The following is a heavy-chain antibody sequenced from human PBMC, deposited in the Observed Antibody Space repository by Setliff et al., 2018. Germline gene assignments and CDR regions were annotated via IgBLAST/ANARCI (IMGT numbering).Heavy chain of an antibody. CDR2: INHSGRT. D-gene: IGHD1-20*01. V-gene: IGHV4-34*01. Sequence: SETLSLTCAASGGTFSYYYWTWIRQPPGKGLEWIGEINHSGRTSYNPSLESRVTISIDTSKNQFSPNLGYVTAADTGLYYCARGRNIKLRLLDSWGQGKLVT. CDR1: GGTFSYYY. J-gene: IGHJ4*02. CDR3: ARGRNIKLRLLDS.